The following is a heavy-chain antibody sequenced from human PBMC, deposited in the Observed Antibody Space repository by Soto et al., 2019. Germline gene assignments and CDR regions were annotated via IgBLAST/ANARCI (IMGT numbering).Heavy chain of an antibody. CDR3: ARGGAARPDY. V-gene: IGHV3-48*02. J-gene: IGHJ4*02. Sequence: EVQLVESGGGLVQPGGSLRLSCAASGFTFSSYGMTWVRQAPGKGLAWVSYISSSSATIQYADSLKGRFTISRDNAKNSLYLQMNSLRDEDTAVYYCARGGAARPDYWGQGTLVTVSS. CDR2: ISSSSATI. CDR1: GFTFSSYG. D-gene: IGHD6-6*01.